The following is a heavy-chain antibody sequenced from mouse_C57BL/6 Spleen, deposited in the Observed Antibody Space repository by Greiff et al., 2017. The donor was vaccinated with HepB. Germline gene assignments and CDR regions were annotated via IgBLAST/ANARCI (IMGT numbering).Heavy chain of an antibody. D-gene: IGHD3-2*02. Sequence: VHVKQSGPELVKPGASVKISCKASGYSFTSYYIHWVKQRPGPGLEWIGWIYPGSGNTKYNEKFKGKATLTADTSSSTAYMQLSSLTSEDSAVYYCARSGTYYAMDYWGQGTSVTVSS. V-gene: IGHV1-66*01. CDR3: ARSGTYYAMDY. CDR1: GYSFTSYY. CDR2: IYPGSGNT. J-gene: IGHJ4*01.